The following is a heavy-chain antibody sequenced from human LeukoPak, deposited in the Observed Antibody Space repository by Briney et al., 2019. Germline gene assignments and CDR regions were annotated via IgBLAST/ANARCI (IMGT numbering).Heavy chain of an antibody. J-gene: IGHJ4*02. D-gene: IGHD3-22*01. CDR2: ISGSGGST. CDR3: AKGHIPYYYDSSGYYYGDY. V-gene: IGHV3-23*01. Sequence: PGGSLRLSCAASGFTFSSYAMSWVRQAPGKGLEWASAISGSGGSTYYADSVKGRFTISRDNSKNTLYLQMNSLRAEDTAVYYCAKGHIPYYYDSSGYYYGDYWGQGTLVTVSS. CDR1: GFTFSSYA.